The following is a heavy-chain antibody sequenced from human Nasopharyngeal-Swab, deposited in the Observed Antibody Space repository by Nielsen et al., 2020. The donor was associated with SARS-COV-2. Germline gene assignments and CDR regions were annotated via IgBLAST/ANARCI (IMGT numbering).Heavy chain of an antibody. J-gene: IGHJ4*02. CDR2: ISGSGGST. V-gene: IGHV3-23*01. D-gene: IGHD3-16*02. CDR3: AKDRNDYIWGSYRLTFDY. Sequence: VRQAPGKGLEWVSAISGSGGSTYYADSVKGRSTISRDNSKNTLYPQMNSLRAEDTAVYYCAKDRNDYIWGSYRLTFDYWGQGTLVTVSS.